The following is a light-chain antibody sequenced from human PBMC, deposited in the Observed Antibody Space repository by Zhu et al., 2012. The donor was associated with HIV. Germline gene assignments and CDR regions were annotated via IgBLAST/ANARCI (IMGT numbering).Light chain of an antibody. CDR2: GAS. Sequence: DIQLTQSPSSLSASVGDRVTITCRASQGISDSLAWYQQKPNKSPQLLVYGASTLQPGVSSRFSGSGFGTDFTLIINNLQPDDIATYYCQKYRNLPLTFGGGDQRWRS. CDR3: QKYRNLPLT. V-gene: IGKV1-27*01. J-gene: IGKJ4*01. CDR1: QGISDS.